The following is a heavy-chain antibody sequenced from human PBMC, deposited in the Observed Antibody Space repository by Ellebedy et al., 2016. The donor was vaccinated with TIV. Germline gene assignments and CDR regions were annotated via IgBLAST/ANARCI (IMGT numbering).Heavy chain of an antibody. J-gene: IGHJ4*02. CDR2: IWYDGSNK. Sequence: GGSLRLSXAASGFTFSSYGMHWVRQAPGKGLEWVAVIWYDGSNKYYADSVKGRFTISRDNSKNTLYLQMNSLRAEDTAVYYCAGYYYDSSGYYWDFVYWGQGTLVTVSS. CDR1: GFTFSSYG. V-gene: IGHV3-33*01. D-gene: IGHD3-22*01. CDR3: AGYYYDSSGYYWDFVY.